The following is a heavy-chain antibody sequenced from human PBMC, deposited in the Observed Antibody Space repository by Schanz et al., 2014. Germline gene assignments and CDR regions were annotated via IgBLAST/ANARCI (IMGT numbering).Heavy chain of an antibody. D-gene: IGHD1-26*01. Sequence: EVQLVESGGGLIQPGGSLRLSCAVSGFTVNTNYMSWVRQAPGKGLESVAKINPDGSGKYYVVSVEGRFTISRDNAKKSLDLHMNSLTAEDTAVYYCAKYGTGKGVSFEYWGQGTLVTVSS. CDR3: AKYGTGKGVSFEY. J-gene: IGHJ4*02. CDR1: GFTVNTNY. V-gene: IGHV3-7*01. CDR2: INPDGSGK.